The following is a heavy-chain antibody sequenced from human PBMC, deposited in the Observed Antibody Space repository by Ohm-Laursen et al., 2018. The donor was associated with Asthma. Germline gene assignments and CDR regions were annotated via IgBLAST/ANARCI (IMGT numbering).Heavy chain of an antibody. CDR3: ARGRTFDP. CDR1: GYTFTTYP. CDR2: INTNTGNP. V-gene: IGHV7-4-1*02. J-gene: IGHJ5*02. Sequence: ASVKVSCNASGYTFTTYPLHWVRQAPGRGLEYMGWINTNTGNPTYAQGFTGRFLFSLDTSVTTAYLQISSLKAEDTAFYYCARGRTFDPWGQGTLVTVSS.